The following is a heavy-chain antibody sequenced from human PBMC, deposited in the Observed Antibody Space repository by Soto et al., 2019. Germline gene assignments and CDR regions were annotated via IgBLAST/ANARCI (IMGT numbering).Heavy chain of an antibody. Sequence: TLSLTCAVSGGSISSGGYSWSWIRQPPGKGLEWIGYIYHSGSTYYNPSLKSRVTISVDRSKNQFSLKLSSVTAADTAVYYCARAGRAVSMDVWGQGTTVTVSS. CDR2: IYHSGST. J-gene: IGHJ6*02. CDR3: ARAGRAVSMDV. D-gene: IGHD4-4*01. CDR1: GGSISSGGYS. V-gene: IGHV4-30-2*01.